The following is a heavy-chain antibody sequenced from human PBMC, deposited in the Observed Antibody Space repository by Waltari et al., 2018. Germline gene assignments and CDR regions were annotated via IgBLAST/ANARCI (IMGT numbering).Heavy chain of an antibody. J-gene: IGHJ4*02. CDR1: GFSFRTDW. CDR2: INRDATVR. D-gene: IGHD2-8*02. Sequence: EVRLVESGGGLVQPGGSLRLSCAASGFSFRTDWMHWVRQVPGKGLVGVARINRDATVRNHADSVRGRFAISRDNAKNTLYLQMDSLRPEDTAVYHCARELVGENDFWGQGTLVVVSS. V-gene: IGHV3-74*01. CDR3: ARELVGENDF.